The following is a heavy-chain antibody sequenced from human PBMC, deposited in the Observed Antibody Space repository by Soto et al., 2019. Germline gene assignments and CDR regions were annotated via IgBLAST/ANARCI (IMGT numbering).Heavy chain of an antibody. CDR1: GFLIGSPG. CDR3: ARGLGASPFDY. V-gene: IGHV3-33*01. D-gene: IGHD1-26*01. Sequence: GGSLRLSCVASGFLIGSPGIPWVRQTPGKGLEWVAAIWGDGDGSERRYADSVKGRFTISRDNSQNTVHLQMNGLRAEDTAVYYCARGLGASPFDYWGQGTLVTVSS. J-gene: IGHJ4*01. CDR2: IWGDGDGSER.